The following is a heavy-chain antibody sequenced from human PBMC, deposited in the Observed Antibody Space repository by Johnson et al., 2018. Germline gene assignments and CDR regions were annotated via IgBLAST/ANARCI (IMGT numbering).Heavy chain of an antibody. D-gene: IGHD2-2*01. J-gene: IGHJ6*02. Sequence: EVQLVETGAAVKEPGESLKISCKGSGYSFSNYWIAWVRQMPGKGLEWMGIIYAGDSDPRYNPSFQGRVTLSADKSISTAYLQWNSLKASDTAIYFGARFVVVPLAPDYPGLDVWGQGTSVIVSS. CDR3: ARFVVVPLAPDYPGLDV. CDR2: IYAGDSDP. V-gene: IGHV5-51*01. CDR1: GYSFSNYW.